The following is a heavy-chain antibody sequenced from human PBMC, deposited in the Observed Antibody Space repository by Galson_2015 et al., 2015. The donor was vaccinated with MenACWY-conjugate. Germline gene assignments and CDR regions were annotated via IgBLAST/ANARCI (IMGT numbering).Heavy chain of an antibody. V-gene: IGHV3-30*07. J-gene: IGHJ4*02. Sequence: SLRLSCAASGFSFGIYAIHWIRQAPGKGLQWVAVITSDGSRRNYVDSVKGRFTISRDNSNNKVYLKINSLRSEDTAVYYCATDRYSYSSYPFYWGQGALVAVSS. CDR1: GFSFGIYA. CDR2: ITSDGSRR. D-gene: IGHD5-24*01. CDR3: ATDRYSYSSYPFY.